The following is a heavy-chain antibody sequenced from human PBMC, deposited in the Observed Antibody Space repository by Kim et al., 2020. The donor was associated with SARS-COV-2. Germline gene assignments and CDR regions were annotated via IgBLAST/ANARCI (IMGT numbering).Heavy chain of an antibody. J-gene: IGHJ5*02. CDR2: IIPIFGTA. CDR1: GCTFSSYA. CDR3: AREETVPPGWFDP. V-gene: IGHV1-69*13. Sequence: SVKVSCKASGCTFSSYAISWVRQAPGQGLEWMGGIIPIFGTAIYAQKFQGRVTITADESTSTAYMELSSLRSEDTAVYYCAREETVPPGWFDPWGQGTLVTVSS. D-gene: IGHD2-2*01.